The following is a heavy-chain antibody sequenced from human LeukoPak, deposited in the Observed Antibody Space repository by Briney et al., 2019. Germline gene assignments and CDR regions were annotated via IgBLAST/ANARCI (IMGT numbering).Heavy chain of an antibody. V-gene: IGHV3-30*01. J-gene: IGHJ4*02. CDR2: ISYDGSNK. CDR3: ASLPAAADLL. D-gene: IGHD6-13*01. CDR1: GFTFSSYG. Sequence: PGGSLRLSCAASGFTFSSYGMHWVRQAPGKGPEWVAVISYDGSNKYYADSVKGRFTISRDNSKNTLYLQMNSLRAEDTAVYYCASLPAAADLLWGQGTLVTVSS.